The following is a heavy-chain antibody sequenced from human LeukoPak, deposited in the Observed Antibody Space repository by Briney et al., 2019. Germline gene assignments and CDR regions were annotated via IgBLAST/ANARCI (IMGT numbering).Heavy chain of an antibody. V-gene: IGHV1-8*01. CDR3: AKDRKGGYDYYYYYGMDV. CDR2: MHPNSGNT. D-gene: IGHD5-12*01. CDR1: GYTFTNYD. Sequence: ASVKVSCKTSGYTFTNYDINWVRQASGQGLEWMGWMHPNSGNTGYAQKFQGRVSMTRDTSISTAYLELTSLRAEDTAVYYCAKDRKGGYDYYYYYGMDVWGQGTTVTVSS. J-gene: IGHJ6*02.